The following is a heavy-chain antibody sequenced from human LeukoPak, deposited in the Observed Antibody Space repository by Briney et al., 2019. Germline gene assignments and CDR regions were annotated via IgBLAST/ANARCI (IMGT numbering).Heavy chain of an antibody. Sequence: EASVKVSCKASGYTFTSYGISWVRQAPGQGLEWMGWISAYNGNTNYAQKLQGRVTMTTDTSTSTAYMELRSLRSDDTAVYYCARVTRVVGATPLDYWGQGTLVTVSS. V-gene: IGHV1-18*01. CDR2: ISAYNGNT. CDR3: ARVTRVVGATPLDY. J-gene: IGHJ4*02. CDR1: GYTFTSYG. D-gene: IGHD1-26*01.